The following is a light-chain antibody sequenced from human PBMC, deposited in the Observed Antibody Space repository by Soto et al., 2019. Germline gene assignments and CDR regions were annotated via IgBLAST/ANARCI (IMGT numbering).Light chain of an antibody. Sequence: DIQMTQSPSTLSASVGDRVSINCRASQSISSWLAWYQQKPGKAPKLLIYKASTLKSGVPSRFSGSGSGTEFTLTISSLQPDDFATYYCQHYNSYSEAFGQGTKLDSK. CDR3: QHYNSYSEA. V-gene: IGKV1-5*03. CDR1: QSISSW. J-gene: IGKJ1*01. CDR2: KAS.